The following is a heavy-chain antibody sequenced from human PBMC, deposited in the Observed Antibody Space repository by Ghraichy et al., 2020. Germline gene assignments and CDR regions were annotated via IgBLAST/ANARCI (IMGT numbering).Heavy chain of an antibody. CDR1: GGSISSGAYY. D-gene: IGHD2-2*01. Sequence: LSLTCTVSGGSISSGAYYWSWIRQHPGKGLEWIGYIYYSGSTYYNPSLKSRVTISVDTSKNQFSLKLSSVTAADTAVFYCARMAGYCSSTSCYYNWFDPWGQGTLVTVSS. J-gene: IGHJ5*02. CDR3: ARMAGYCSSTSCYYNWFDP. V-gene: IGHV4-31*03. CDR2: IYYSGST.